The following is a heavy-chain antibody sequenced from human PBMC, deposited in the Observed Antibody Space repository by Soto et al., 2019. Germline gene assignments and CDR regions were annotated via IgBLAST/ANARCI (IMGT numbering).Heavy chain of an antibody. Sequence: QLQLQESGPGLVKPSETLSLTCTVSGGSISRSSYYWGWIRQPPGKGLEWIGSIYYSGSTYYNPSLNSRVTISVDTSKNQCSLKLSVVTAADTAVYYSARHDYGGFGLWGQGTLVTVSS. CDR3: ARHDYGGFGL. D-gene: IGHD4-17*01. CDR2: IYYSGST. CDR1: GGSISRSSYY. J-gene: IGHJ4*02. V-gene: IGHV4-39*01.